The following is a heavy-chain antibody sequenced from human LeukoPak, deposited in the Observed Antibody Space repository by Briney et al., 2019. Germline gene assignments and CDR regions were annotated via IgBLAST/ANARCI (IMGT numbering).Heavy chain of an antibody. D-gene: IGHD2-2*01. Sequence: SVKVSCRASGGTFSSYAISWVRQAPGQGLEWMGGIIPIFGTTNYAQKFQGRVTITADKSTSTAYMELSSLRSEDTAVYYCARGAGVIVVVPAAHWYFDLWGRGTLVTVSS. CDR1: GGTFSSYA. CDR2: IIPIFGTT. CDR3: ARGAGVIVVVPAAHWYFDL. V-gene: IGHV1-69*06. J-gene: IGHJ2*01.